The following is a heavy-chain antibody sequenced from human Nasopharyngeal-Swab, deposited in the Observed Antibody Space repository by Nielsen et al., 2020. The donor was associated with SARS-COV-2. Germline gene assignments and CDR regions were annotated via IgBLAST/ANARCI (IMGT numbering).Heavy chain of an antibody. CDR3: ARGQAYYYGSGSRYYYYYYMDV. Sequence: RQAPGKGLEWIGYIYYSGSTNYNPSLKSRVTISVDTSKNQFSLKLSSVTAADTAVYYCARGQAYYYGSGSRYYYYYYMDVWGKGTTVTVSS. J-gene: IGHJ6*03. D-gene: IGHD3-10*01. V-gene: IGHV4-59*12. CDR2: IYYSGST.